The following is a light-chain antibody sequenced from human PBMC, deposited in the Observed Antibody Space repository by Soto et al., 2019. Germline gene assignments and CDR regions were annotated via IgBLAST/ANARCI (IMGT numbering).Light chain of an antibody. J-gene: IGKJ5*01. V-gene: IGKV3D-7*01. CDR2: GAA. CDR1: PSLTTNY. Sequence: EIVLSRSPGTLLLSPGERATASRRASPSLTTNYFSWYQQKPGRALRIXXYGAATRATGGPDRCIRGRSCAKLALTISSLQSEDYAAYYYQQYNHCHPITFGQGTRLEIK. CDR3: QQYNHCHPIT.